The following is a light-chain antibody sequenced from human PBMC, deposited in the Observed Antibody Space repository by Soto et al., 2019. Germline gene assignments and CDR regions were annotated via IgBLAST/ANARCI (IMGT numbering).Light chain of an antibody. J-gene: IGKJ3*01. Sequence: EIVMTQSPATLSVSPGERATLSCRASQRVSSSLAWYQQKPGQAPRLLIYGASTRATGIPGRFSGSGSGTEFTLTISSLQSEDFAVYYCQQYNNWTPAFTFGPGTKVDIK. CDR1: QRVSSS. CDR3: QQYNNWTPAFT. V-gene: IGKV3-15*01. CDR2: GAS.